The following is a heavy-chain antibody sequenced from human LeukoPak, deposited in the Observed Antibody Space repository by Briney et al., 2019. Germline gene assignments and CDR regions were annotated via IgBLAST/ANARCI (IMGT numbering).Heavy chain of an antibody. CDR3: ARVVYSSSSGNNYYYMDV. Sequence: PSETLSLTCTVSGGSISSYYWSWIRQPPGKGLEWIGYIYYSGSTNYNPSLKSRVAMSVDTSKNQLSLKLSSVTAADTAVYFCARVVYSSSSGNNYYYMDVWGKGTTVTVSS. J-gene: IGHJ6*03. D-gene: IGHD6-6*01. CDR2: IYYSGST. CDR1: GGSISSYY. V-gene: IGHV4-59*01.